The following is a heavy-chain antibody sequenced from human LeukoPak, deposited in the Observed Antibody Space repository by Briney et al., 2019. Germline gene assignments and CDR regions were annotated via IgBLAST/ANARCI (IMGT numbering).Heavy chain of an antibody. Sequence: SQTLSLTSAISGVSVSSNSAAWNWIRQSPSRGLEWLGRTYYRSKLYNDYAVSVKSRITINPDTSKNQFSLQLNSVTPEDTAVYYCARFLEWPNWFDPWGEETLVTVP. J-gene: IGHJ5*02. CDR1: GVSVSSNSAA. CDR2: TYYRSKLYN. CDR3: ARFLEWPNWFDP. V-gene: IGHV6-1*01. D-gene: IGHD3-3*01.